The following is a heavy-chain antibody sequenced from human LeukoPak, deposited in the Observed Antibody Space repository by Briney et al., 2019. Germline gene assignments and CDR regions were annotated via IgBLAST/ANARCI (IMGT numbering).Heavy chain of an antibody. Sequence: GASVKVSCKASGGTFSSYAISWVRQAPGQGLEWMGGIIPIFGTANYEQKFQGRVTITTDESTSTAYMEPRSLRSDDTAVYYCARGRVYCSSTSCYSYWYFDLWGRGTLVTVSS. V-gene: IGHV1-69*05. D-gene: IGHD2-2*01. CDR2: IIPIFGTA. CDR1: GGTFSSYA. CDR3: ARGRVYCSSTSCYSYWYFDL. J-gene: IGHJ2*01.